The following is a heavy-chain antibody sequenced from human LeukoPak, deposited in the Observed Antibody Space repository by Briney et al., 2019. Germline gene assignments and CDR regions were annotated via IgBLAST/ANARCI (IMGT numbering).Heavy chain of an antibody. Sequence: GGSLRLSCAASGFTFSSYAMSWARQAPGKGLEWVSAISGSGGSTYYADSVKGRFTISRDNSKNTLYLQMNSLRAEDTDVYYCAKAKPYSSSWYWDYWGQGTLVTVSS. CDR1: GFTFSSYA. CDR3: AKAKPYSSSWYWDY. D-gene: IGHD6-13*01. J-gene: IGHJ4*02. CDR2: ISGSGGST. V-gene: IGHV3-23*01.